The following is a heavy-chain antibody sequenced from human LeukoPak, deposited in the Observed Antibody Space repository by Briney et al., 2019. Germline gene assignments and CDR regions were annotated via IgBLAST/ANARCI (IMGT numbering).Heavy chain of an antibody. J-gene: IGHJ2*01. V-gene: IGHV1-46*01. CDR2: INPSGGST. Sequence: ASVKVSCKASGYTFTSYYMHWVRQAPGQGLEWMGIINPSGGSTSYAQKFQGRVTMTRDTSTSTVYMELSSLRSEDTAVYYCARDSGTSQLQYYYGSGSPSGYFDLWGRGTLVTVSS. CDR1: GYTFTSYY. CDR3: ARDSGTSQLQYYYGSGSPSGYFDL. D-gene: IGHD3-10*01.